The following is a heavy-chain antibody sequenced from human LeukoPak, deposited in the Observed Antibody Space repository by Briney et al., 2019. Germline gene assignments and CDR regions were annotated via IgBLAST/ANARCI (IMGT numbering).Heavy chain of an antibody. J-gene: IGHJ4*02. Sequence: PGGSLRLSCAASGFTFSSYAMSWVRQAPGQGLELVSAISGSGGSTYYADSVKGRFTISRDNSKNTLYLQMNSLRAEDTAVYYCAKTLWFGEFFDYWGQGTLVTVSS. V-gene: IGHV3-23*01. CDR1: GFTFSSYA. CDR2: ISGSGGST. D-gene: IGHD3-10*01. CDR3: AKTLWFGEFFDY.